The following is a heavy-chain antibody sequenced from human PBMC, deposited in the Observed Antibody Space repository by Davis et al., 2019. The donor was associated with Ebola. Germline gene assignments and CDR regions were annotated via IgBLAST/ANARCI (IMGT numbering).Heavy chain of an antibody. Sequence: GESLKISCAASGFTFSSYGMHWVRQAPGKGLEWVAVISYDGSNKYYADSVKGRFTISRDNSKNTLYLQMNSLRAEDTAVYYCAAITPDPVRQAGDYWGQGTLVTVSS. V-gene: IGHV3-30*03. CDR1: GFTFSSYG. J-gene: IGHJ4*02. CDR3: AAITPDPVRQAGDY. D-gene: IGHD2-2*01. CDR2: ISYDGSNK.